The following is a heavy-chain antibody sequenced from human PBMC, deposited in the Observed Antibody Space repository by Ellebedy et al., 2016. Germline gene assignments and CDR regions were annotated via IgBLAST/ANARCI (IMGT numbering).Heavy chain of an antibody. J-gene: IGHJ4*02. V-gene: IGHV3-23*01. CDR2: ISAGSDTT. CDR3: RQGHYADY. CDR1: GLNFNTFF. Sequence: GGSLRLSXTASGLNFNTFFMSWVRHSPWRGLEWVSTISAGSDTTRFADSVKGRFTISRDNSKNTVYLRMNDLRAEDTAVYYCRQGHYADYWGQGTLVTVSS.